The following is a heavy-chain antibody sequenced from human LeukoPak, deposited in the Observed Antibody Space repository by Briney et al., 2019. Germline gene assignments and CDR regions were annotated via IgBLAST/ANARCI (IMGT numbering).Heavy chain of an antibody. CDR3: ASVALAAAPPWFDP. V-gene: IGHV7-4-1*02. D-gene: IGHD2-15*01. Sequence: GASEKVSCKASGYAFTSYSLNWVRQAPGQGLEWMGWINTNTGNPTYAQGSTGRFVFSLDTSVSTAYLQISSLKAEDTAVYYCASVALAAAPPWFDPWGQGTLVTVSS. CDR2: INTNTGNP. J-gene: IGHJ5*02. CDR1: GYAFTSYS.